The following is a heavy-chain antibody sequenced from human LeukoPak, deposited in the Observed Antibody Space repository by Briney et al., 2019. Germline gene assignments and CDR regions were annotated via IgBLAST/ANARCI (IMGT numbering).Heavy chain of an antibody. Sequence: GGSLRLSCAASGFTFSSYGMHWVRQAPGKGLEWVAVISYDGSKKYYADTVKGRLTISRDNSKNTLYLQINSLGAEDTAVYYCARDSSTVTTWFDYWGQGSLVTVSS. D-gene: IGHD4-17*01. V-gene: IGHV3-30*03. CDR1: GFTFSSYG. CDR3: ARDSSTVTTWFDY. CDR2: ISYDGSKK. J-gene: IGHJ4*02.